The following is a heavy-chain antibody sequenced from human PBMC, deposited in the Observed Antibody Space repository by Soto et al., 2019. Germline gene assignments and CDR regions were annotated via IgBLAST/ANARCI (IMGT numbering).Heavy chain of an antibody. D-gene: IGHD3-22*01. V-gene: IGHV1-69*04. J-gene: IGHJ3*02. CDR1: GGTFSSYT. CDR3: ARDKVNYYDSSGYPDENAFDI. CDR2: IIPILGIA. Sequence: ASVKVSCKASGGTFSSYTISWVRQAPGQGLEWMGRIIPILGIANYAQKFQGRVTITADKSTSTAYMELSSLRSEDTAVYYCARDKVNYYDSSGYPDENAFDIWGQGTMVTVSS.